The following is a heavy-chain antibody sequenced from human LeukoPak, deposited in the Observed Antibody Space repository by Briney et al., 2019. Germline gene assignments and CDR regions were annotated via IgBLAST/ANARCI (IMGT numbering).Heavy chain of an antibody. Sequence: GGSLQISCQGSRSSFTNYWIAWVRQVPGKGLEWMGIIYLGDSDTRYIPSFEGQVTISADKSISTASLQWSSLKASDTAMYYCARYSSGYPYPDYWGQGTLVTVSS. CDR2: IYLGDSDT. J-gene: IGHJ4*02. V-gene: IGHV5-51*01. CDR1: RSSFTNYW. CDR3: ARYSSGYPYPDY. D-gene: IGHD3-22*01.